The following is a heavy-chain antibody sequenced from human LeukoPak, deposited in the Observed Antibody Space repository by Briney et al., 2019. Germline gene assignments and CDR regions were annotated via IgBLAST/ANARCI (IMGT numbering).Heavy chain of an antibody. CDR2: ISYDGSNK. CDR3: AKGDEMATTSPPFDY. Sequence: PGGSLRLSCAASGFTFSSYGMHWVRQAPGKGLEWVAVISYDGSNKYYADSVKGRFTISRDNSKNTLYLQMNSLRAEDTAVYYCAKGDEMATTSPPFDYWGQGTLVTVSS. CDR1: GFTFSSYG. V-gene: IGHV3-30*18. D-gene: IGHD5-24*01. J-gene: IGHJ4*02.